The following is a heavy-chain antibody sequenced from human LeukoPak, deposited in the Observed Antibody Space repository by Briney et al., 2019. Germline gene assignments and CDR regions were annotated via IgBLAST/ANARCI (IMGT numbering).Heavy chain of an antibody. CDR3: ARLGDFWSGYSVYFDY. D-gene: IGHD3-3*01. Sequence: SETLSLTCTVSGVSISSSSYSWTWIRQPPGKGLEWIGSIHYDGNTYYKPSLRSRVTISVDTSNQFSLRLSSATAADTAVYYCARLGDFWSGYSVYFDYWGQGTLVTVSS. V-gene: IGHV4-39*01. CDR1: GVSISSSSYS. CDR2: IHYDGNT. J-gene: IGHJ4*02.